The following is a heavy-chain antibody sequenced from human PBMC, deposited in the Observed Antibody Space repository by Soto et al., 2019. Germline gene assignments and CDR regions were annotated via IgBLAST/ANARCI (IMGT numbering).Heavy chain of an antibody. Sequence: EVQLVESGGGLVQPGGSLRLSCGASGFTFRTYWLSWVRQVPGKGLEWVANINQDGREKNYVDSVKGRFTISRDNAKNSLYLQMSSLRAEDTALYYCARDGSNSWYSYDYHGMDVWGQGTTVTVSS. J-gene: IGHJ6*02. V-gene: IGHV3-7*05. CDR2: INQDGREK. CDR3: ARDGSNSWYSYDYHGMDV. CDR1: GFTFRTYW. D-gene: IGHD5-18*01.